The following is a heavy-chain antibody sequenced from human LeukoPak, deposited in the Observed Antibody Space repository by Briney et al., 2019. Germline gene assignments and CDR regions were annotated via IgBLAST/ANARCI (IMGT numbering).Heavy chain of an antibody. V-gene: IGHV3-48*04. CDR1: GFTFSSYS. CDR2: ISSSSSTI. D-gene: IGHD3-16*02. J-gene: IGHJ3*02. Sequence: GGSLRPSCAAAGFTFSSYSMNWVRQAPGKGLEWVSYISSSSSTIYYADSVKGRFTISRDNAKNSLYLQMNSLRAEDTAVYYCARDGLRLGELSLRAFDIWGQGTMVTVSS. CDR3: ARDGLRLGELSLRAFDI.